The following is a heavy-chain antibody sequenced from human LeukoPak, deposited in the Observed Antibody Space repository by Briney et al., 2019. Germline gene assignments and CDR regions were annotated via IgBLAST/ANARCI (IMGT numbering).Heavy chain of an antibody. D-gene: IGHD6-19*01. V-gene: IGHV3-23*01. CDR3: AKAEVQWLVLFRYFDY. Sequence: GGSLRLSCAGSGFTSSSYAMSWIRQPPGKGLEWVSGISGSGSSPYYADSVKGRFTSSRDNSKNTLYLQMNSLKAEDTAVYYCAKAEVQWLVLFRYFDYWGQGTLVTVSS. CDR1: GFTSSSYA. J-gene: IGHJ4*02. CDR2: ISGSGSSP.